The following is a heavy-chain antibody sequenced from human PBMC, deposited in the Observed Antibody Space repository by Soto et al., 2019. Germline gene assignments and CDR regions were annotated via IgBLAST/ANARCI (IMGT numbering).Heavy chain of an antibody. CDR2: IYSGGST. CDR3: ARRVTMVRGVIDYYYYGMDV. J-gene: IGHJ6*02. Sequence: WGSLRLSCAASGFTVSSNYMSWVRQAPGKGLEWVSVIYSGGSTYYADSVKGRFTISRDNSKNTLYLQMNSLRAEDTAVYYCARRVTMVRGVIDYYYYGMDVWGQGTTVTVSS. V-gene: IGHV3-53*01. CDR1: GFTVSSNY. D-gene: IGHD3-10*01.